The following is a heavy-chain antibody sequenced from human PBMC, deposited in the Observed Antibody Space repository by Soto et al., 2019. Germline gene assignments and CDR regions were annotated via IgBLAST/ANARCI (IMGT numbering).Heavy chain of an antibody. Sequence: PSETLSLTCTVSGDSMTNYYWNWLRQPPGKGLEWIGYIYYSGSTNYNPSLKSRVTISVDTSKNQFSLKLSSVTAADTAIYYCARLRPSGTSDYWGQGTLVTV. CDR2: IYYSGST. J-gene: IGHJ4*02. CDR1: GDSMTNYY. V-gene: IGHV4-59*08. D-gene: IGHD1-26*01. CDR3: ARLRPSGTSDY.